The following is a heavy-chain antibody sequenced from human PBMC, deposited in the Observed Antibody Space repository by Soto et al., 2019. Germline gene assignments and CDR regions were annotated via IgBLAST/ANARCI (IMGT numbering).Heavy chain of an antibody. CDR3: ANRWVNDYSPIPSDYYYYYGMDV. D-gene: IGHD4-4*01. CDR1: GFTFSSYG. J-gene: IGHJ6*02. V-gene: IGHV3-30*18. Sequence: GGSLRLSCAASGFTFSSYGMHWVRQAPGKGLEWVAVISYDGSNKYYADSVKGRFTISRDNSKNTLYLQMNSLRAEDTAVYYCANRWVNDYSPIPSDYYYYYGMDVWGQGTTVTVSS. CDR2: ISYDGSNK.